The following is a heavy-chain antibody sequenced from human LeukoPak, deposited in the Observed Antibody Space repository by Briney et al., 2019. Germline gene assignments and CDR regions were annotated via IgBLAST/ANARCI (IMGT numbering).Heavy chain of an antibody. CDR2: INPNSGGT. Sequence: GASMKVSCKASGYGFIGYYMHWVRQAPGQGLEWMGWINPNSGGTNSAQKFQGRVTMTRDTSISTAYMELSRLTSDDTAVYYCARAYYDHWSTYYLHWLDPWGQGTLVTVSS. CDR1: GYGFIGYY. D-gene: IGHD3-3*01. CDR3: ARAYYDHWSTYYLHWLDP. J-gene: IGHJ5*02. V-gene: IGHV1-2*02.